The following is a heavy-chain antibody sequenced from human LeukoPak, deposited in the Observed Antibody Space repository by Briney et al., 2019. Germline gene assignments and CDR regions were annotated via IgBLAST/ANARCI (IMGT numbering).Heavy chain of an antibody. V-gene: IGHV3-21*01. CDR1: GFTFSSYS. J-gene: IGHJ4*02. D-gene: IGHD3-3*01. CDR2: ISSSSSYI. Sequence: GGSLRLSCAASGFTFSSYSMNWVRQAPGKGLEQVSSISSSSSYIYYADSVKGRFTISRDNAKNSLYLQMNSLRAEDTAVYYCARDRDDFWSGIDYWGQGTLVTVSS. CDR3: ARDRDDFWSGIDY.